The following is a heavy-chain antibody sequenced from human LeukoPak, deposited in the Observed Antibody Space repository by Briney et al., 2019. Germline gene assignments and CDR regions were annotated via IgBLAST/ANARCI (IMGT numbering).Heavy chain of an antibody. CDR1: RFTFRNYC. Sequence: GGSLRLSCAASRFTFRNYCMSWVRQAPGKGLEWVANIKHDGSEKYYVDSVKGRFTISRDIAKDSLYLQMNSLRAEDTAIYYCAKGVLPDSTGSYLDYWGQGTLVTVSS. J-gene: IGHJ4*02. D-gene: IGHD3-22*01. V-gene: IGHV3-7*03. CDR2: IKHDGSEK. CDR3: AKGVLPDSTGSYLDY.